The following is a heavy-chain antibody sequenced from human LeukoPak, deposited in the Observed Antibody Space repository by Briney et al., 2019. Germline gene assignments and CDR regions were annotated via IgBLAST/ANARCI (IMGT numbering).Heavy chain of an antibody. CDR2: IYSSRST. Sequence: PSETLSLTCAVSGASISGSGYYWGWIRQPPGKGLEWIGNIYSSRSTYYNASLQSRVTISIDTSKNQFSLRLNSVTAADTAMYYCAKSGGYGLIDYWGQGTRVTVSS. CDR1: GASISGSGYY. CDR3: AKSGGYGLIDY. D-gene: IGHD1-26*01. V-gene: IGHV4-39*01. J-gene: IGHJ4*02.